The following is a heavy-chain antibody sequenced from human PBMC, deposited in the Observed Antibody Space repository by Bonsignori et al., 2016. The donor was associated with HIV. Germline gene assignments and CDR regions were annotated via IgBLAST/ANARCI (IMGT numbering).Heavy chain of an antibody. CDR3: ARVNFXVSETTLGPFDS. Sequence: QLQMQQSGPGLVKPSGTLSLTCSVSGGSVSSSHYHWGWIRQPPGKGLEWIGNIYYTGDTYYNPSLKSRVTLSVDMSKNQISLNLRSVTAADTAVYYCARVNFXVSETTLGPFDSWGQGTPVTVSS. CDR1: GGSVSSSHYH. V-gene: IGHV4-39*07. D-gene: IGHD3-3*01. J-gene: IGHJ4*02. CDR2: IYYTGDT.